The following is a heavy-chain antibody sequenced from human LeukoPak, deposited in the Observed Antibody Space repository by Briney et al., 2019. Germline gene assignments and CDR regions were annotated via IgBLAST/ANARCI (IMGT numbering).Heavy chain of an antibody. D-gene: IGHD2-15*01. CDR1: GYTFTGSY. Sequence: ASVKVSCKASGYTFTGSYMHWVRQAPGQGLERMGWINPNSGGTNYAQKFQGRVTMTRDTSISTAYMELSRLISDDTAVYYCARTLRDCSGDSCYSDPHFDCWGQGTLVTVSS. CDR2: INPNSGGT. J-gene: IGHJ4*02. V-gene: IGHV1-2*02. CDR3: ARTLRDCSGDSCYSDPHFDC.